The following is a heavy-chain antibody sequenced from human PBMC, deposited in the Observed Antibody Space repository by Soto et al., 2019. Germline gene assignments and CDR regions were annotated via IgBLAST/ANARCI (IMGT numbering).Heavy chain of an antibody. CDR3: ARGSEYYDI. Sequence: QVQLQQWGTRLLKPSETLSLTCAVYGGSFNNYYWSWIRQPPGKGLDWVGEILHTGRTNYNPSLKSRVTISIDTSKSQFSLNLISVTAADTAVYYCARGSEYYDICGQGIVVSVSS. V-gene: IGHV4-34*01. J-gene: IGHJ4*02. CDR1: GGSFNNYY. CDR2: ILHTGRT.